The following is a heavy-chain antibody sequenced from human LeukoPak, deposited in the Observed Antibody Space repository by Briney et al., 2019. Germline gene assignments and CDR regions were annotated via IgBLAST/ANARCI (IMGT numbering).Heavy chain of an antibody. Sequence: SETLSLTCTVSGDSISSGSYYWAWIRQPPGKGLEWIGSVYYSGSTYPSPSLKSRVTISVDTSKNQFSLKLSSVTAADTAMYYCARDRQQLVRGDYFDHWGQGTLVTVSS. V-gene: IGHV4-39*07. CDR3: ARDRQQLVRGDYFDH. J-gene: IGHJ4*02. CDR1: GDSISSGSYY. D-gene: IGHD6-13*01. CDR2: VYYSGST.